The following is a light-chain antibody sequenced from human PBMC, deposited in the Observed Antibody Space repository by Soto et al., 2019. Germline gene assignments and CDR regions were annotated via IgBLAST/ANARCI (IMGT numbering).Light chain of an antibody. J-gene: IGKJ1*01. CDR3: QQYNSYPWT. Sequence: DIQMTQSPSTLSASGGDRVTITCRASQSISDWLAWYQQKPGKAPKLLIYKASTLEIGVPSRFSGSASGTEFTLTISSLQPDDFATYYCQQYNSYPWTFGQGTKVDIK. V-gene: IGKV1-5*03. CDR1: QSISDW. CDR2: KAS.